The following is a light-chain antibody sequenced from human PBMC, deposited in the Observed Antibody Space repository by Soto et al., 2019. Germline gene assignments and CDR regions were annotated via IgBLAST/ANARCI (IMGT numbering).Light chain of an antibody. CDR1: SSNIGINY. CDR2: DNN. V-gene: IGLV1-51*01. J-gene: IGLJ2*01. Sequence: QSALTQPPSVSAAPGQKVTISCSGSSSNIGINYVSWYQQLPGAAPKLLIYDNNKRPSGIPDRFSGSKSGTSATLGITGLQTGDEAYYYCGTWDSSLSVVFGGGTKLTVL. CDR3: GTWDSSLSVV.